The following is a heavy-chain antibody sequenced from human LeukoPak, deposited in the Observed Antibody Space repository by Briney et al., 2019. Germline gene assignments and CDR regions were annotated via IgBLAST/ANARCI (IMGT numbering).Heavy chain of an antibody. J-gene: IGHJ4*02. Sequence: GASVKVSCKASGYTFTGYYIHWVRQAPGQGLEWMGWINPNSGGTHYAQKFQGRVIMTRDTSISTAYMELSTLRSDDTAVYYCATDYYDSSGYYSSMYDGGQGTLVTVSS. D-gene: IGHD3-22*01. CDR2: INPNSGGT. V-gene: IGHV1-2*02. CDR3: ATDYYDSSGYYSSMYD. CDR1: GYTFTGYY.